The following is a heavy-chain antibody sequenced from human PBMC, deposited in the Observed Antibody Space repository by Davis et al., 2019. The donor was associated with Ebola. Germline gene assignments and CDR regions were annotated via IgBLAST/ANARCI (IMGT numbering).Heavy chain of an antibody. Sequence: DSVRDRFTISRDNSKNTLFLQMNSLRAEDTAVFFCARDRDSTWYIDYWGQGTPVTVSS. CDR3: ARDRDSTWYIDY. J-gene: IGHJ4*02. D-gene: IGHD6-13*01. V-gene: IGHV3-30*01.